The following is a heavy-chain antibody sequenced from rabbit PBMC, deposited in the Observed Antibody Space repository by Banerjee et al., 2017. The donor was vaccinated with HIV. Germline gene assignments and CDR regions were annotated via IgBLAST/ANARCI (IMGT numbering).Heavy chain of an antibody. CDR3: AREDVAGYKFFNL. CDR2: MDAGSSGST. D-gene: IGHD4-1*01. CDR1: GFTLSSYW. V-gene: IGHV1S45*01. J-gene: IGHJ4*01. Sequence: QEQLEESGGDLVKPEGSLTLTCTASGFTLSSYWICWVRQAPGKGLEWIACMDAGSSGSTNYASWAKGRFTISKPSSTTVTLQMTSLTAADTATYFCAREDVAGYKFFNLWGPGTLVTVS.